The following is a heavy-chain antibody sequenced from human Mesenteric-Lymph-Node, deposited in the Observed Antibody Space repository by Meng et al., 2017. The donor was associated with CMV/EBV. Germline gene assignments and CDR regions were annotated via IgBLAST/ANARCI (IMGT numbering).Heavy chain of an antibody. Sequence: CAVYGRSFSGYYWSWIRQPPGKGLEWIGEINHSRSTNYNPSLKSRVTISVDTSKTQFSLKLSSVTAADTAVYYCARRKVATRNWYFDLWGRGTLVSLL. CDR2: INHSRST. CDR1: GRSFSGYY. V-gene: IGHV4-34*01. J-gene: IGHJ2*01. D-gene: IGHD5-12*01. CDR3: ARRKVATRNWYFDL.